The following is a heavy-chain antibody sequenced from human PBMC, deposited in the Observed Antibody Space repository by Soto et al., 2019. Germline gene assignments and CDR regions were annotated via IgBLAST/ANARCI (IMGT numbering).Heavy chain of an antibody. V-gene: IGHV4-39*01. CDR3: ARQCRGVTCHWFVP. J-gene: IGHJ5*02. D-gene: IGHD2-15*01. CDR2: IFYSGST. Sequence: QLQLQESGPGLVKPSETLSLTCTVSSGSISSTIYSWDWIRQPPGKGLEWIGSIFYSGSTYYNPSLKSRVTISVDTSKNQFALTLTSVTAADTAVYYYARQCRGVTCHWFVPWGQGTLVTVSS. CDR1: SGSISSTIYS.